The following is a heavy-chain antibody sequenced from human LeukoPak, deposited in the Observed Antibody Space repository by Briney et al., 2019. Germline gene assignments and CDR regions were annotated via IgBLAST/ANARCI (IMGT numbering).Heavy chain of an antibody. CDR2: IVGSSRNI. Sequence: GESLRLSCEVSGYMFSNFAVNWVRQAPGKGLEWVSYIVGSSRNIYYADSVKGRFTISRDNAKNSLYLQMDSLRAEDTAVYHCATDSPETAAFDYWGQGTLVTVSS. V-gene: IGHV3-48*04. CDR1: GYMFSNFA. CDR3: ATDSPETAAFDY. J-gene: IGHJ4*02. D-gene: IGHD1-1*01.